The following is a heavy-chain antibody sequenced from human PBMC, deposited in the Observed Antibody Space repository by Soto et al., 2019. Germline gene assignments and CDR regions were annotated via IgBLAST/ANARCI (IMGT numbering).Heavy chain of an antibody. V-gene: IGHV1-3*01. CDR1: GYTFTSYA. CDR3: ARGPGGPDGPGDY. Sequence: QVQLVQSGAEVKKPGASVKVSCKASGYTFTSYAMQWVRQAPGQRLEWMGWINAGNGNTKYSQKFQGRVTITRDTAASTAYMALSSLRSEDTAVYCCARGPGGPDGPGDYWGQGTLVTVS. D-gene: IGHD2-15*01. J-gene: IGHJ4*02. CDR2: INAGNGNT.